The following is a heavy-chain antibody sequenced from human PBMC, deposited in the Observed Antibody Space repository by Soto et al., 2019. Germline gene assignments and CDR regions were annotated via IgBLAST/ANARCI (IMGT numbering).Heavy chain of an antibody. CDR3: ARDRGLLFSENFSDYYYMDV. J-gene: IGHJ6*03. V-gene: IGHV4-59*01. CDR2: IYYSGST. Sequence: ETLSLTCTVSGGSISSYYWSWIRQPPGKGLEWIGYIYYSGSTNYNPSLKSRVTISVDTSKNQFSLKLSSVTAADTAVYYCARDRGLLFSENFSDYYYMDVWGKGTTVTVSS. CDR1: GGSISSYY. D-gene: IGHD3-10*01.